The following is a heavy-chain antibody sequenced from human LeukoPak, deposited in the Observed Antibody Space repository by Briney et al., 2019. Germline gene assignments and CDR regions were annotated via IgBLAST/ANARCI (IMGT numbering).Heavy chain of an antibody. CDR2: INHSGST. V-gene: IGHV4-34*01. CDR1: GGSFSGYY. D-gene: IGHD2-2*01. Sequence: SETLSLTCAVYGGSFSGYYRSWIRQPPGKGLEWIGEINHSGSTNYNPSLKSRVTISVDTSKNQFSLKLSSVTAADTAVYYCARVARGSTSYGDLYAHPFDPWGQGTLVTVSS. CDR3: ARVARGSTSYGDLYAHPFDP. J-gene: IGHJ5*02.